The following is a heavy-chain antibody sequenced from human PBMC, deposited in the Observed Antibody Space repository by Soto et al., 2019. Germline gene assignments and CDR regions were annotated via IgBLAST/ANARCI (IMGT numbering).Heavy chain of an antibody. CDR1: GFTFSSYG. CDR2: ISYDGSNK. D-gene: IGHD3-10*01. J-gene: IGHJ4*02. V-gene: IGHV3-30*18. CDR3: AKDPMVRGVIINAYYFDY. Sequence: QVQLVESGGGVVQPGRSLRLSCAASGFTFSSYGMHWVRQAPGKGLEWVAVISYDGSNKYYADSVKGRFTISRDNSKNTLYLQMNSLRAEDTAVYYCAKDPMVRGVIINAYYFDYWGQGTLVTVSS.